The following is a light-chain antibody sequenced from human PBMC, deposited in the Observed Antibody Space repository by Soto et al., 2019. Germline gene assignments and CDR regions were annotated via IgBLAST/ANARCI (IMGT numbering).Light chain of an antibody. CDR2: SAS. CDR1: QSISTY. J-gene: IGKJ2*01. V-gene: IGKV1-39*01. Sequence: DIQMTQSPSSPSASVGDRVTITCRANQSISTYLNWYQQKPGKAPKLLIYSASSLQSGVPSRFSGSGSGTDFTLTISSLQPVDFATYYCQQSYSTPYTFGQGTKLEIK. CDR3: QQSYSTPYT.